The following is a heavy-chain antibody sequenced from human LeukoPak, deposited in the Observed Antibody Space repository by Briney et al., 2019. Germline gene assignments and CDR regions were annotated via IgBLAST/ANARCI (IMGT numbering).Heavy chain of an antibody. Sequence: GGSLRLSCAASGFTFSSYEMNWFRQAPGKGLGWVSYISSSGSTIYYADSVKGRFTISRDNAKNSLYLQMNSLRAEDTAVYYCAELGITMIGGVWGKGTTVTISS. CDR1: GFTFSSYE. D-gene: IGHD3-10*02. CDR3: AELGITMIGGV. V-gene: IGHV3-48*03. CDR2: ISSSGSTI. J-gene: IGHJ6*04.